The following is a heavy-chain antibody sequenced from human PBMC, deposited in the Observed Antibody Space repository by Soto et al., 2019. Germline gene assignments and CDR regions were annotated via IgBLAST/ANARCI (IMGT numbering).Heavy chain of an antibody. D-gene: IGHD6-6*01. V-gene: IGHV4-31*03. J-gene: IGHJ3*02. CDR2: IYYSGST. CDR1: GGSISSGGYY. Sequence: PSETLSLTCTVSGGSISSGGYYWSWIRQHPGKGLEWIGYIYYSGSTYYNPSLKSRVTISVDTSKNQFSLKLSSVTAADTAVYYCASGILYSSSSPFDAFDIWGQGTMVTVSS. CDR3: ASGILYSSSSPFDAFDI.